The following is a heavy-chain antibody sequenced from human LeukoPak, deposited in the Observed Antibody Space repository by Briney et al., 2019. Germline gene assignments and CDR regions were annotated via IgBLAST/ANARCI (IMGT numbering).Heavy chain of an antibody. V-gene: IGHV3-23*01. D-gene: IGHD3-22*01. CDR1: GFTFSSYW. CDR3: ASYFYDSSGRGTPGY. J-gene: IGHJ4*02. CDR2: ISPNGVIT. Sequence: GGSLRLSCAASGFTFSSYWMSWVRQAPGKGLEWVSGISPNGVITYYADSVKGRLTISRDNSKNTLFLQMNSLRAEDTAVYYCASYFYDSSGRGTPGYWGQGTLVTVSS.